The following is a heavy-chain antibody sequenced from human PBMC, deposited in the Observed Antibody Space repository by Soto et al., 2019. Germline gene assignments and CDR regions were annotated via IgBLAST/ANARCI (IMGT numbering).Heavy chain of an antibody. CDR1: GGSISSGGYY. J-gene: IGHJ5*02. D-gene: IGHD3-10*01. Sequence: PSETLSLTCTASGGSISSGGYYWSWIRQHPGKGLEWIGYIYYSGSTYYNPSLKSRVTISVDTSKNQFSLKLSSVTAADTAVYYCARAAATMVRGNWFDPWGQGTLVTVSS. V-gene: IGHV4-31*03. CDR2: IYYSGST. CDR3: ARAAATMVRGNWFDP.